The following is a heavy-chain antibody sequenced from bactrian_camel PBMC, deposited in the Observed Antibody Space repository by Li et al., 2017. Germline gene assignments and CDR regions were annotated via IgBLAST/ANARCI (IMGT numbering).Heavy chain of an antibody. D-gene: IGHD6*01. J-gene: IGHJ4*01. CDR1: GYTYSSYC. V-gene: IGHV3S53*01. Sequence: HVQLVESGGGSVQAGGSLTLSCAASGYTYSSYCMGWFRQAPGKEREGVAAIDSDGSTSYADSAKGRFTISRDNAKNTVWLQMNSLKSEDTALYYCATGSLPGIGWSPLYYEYNSWGQGTQVTVS. CDR3: ATGSLPGIGWSPLYYEYNS. CDR2: IDSDGST.